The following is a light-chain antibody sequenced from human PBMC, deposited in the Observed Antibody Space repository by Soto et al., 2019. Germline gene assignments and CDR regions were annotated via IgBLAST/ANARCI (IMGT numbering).Light chain of an antibody. J-gene: IGKJ4*01. V-gene: IGKV1-39*01. Sequence: DIQMTQSPSSLSASVGDRVTITCRASQSISSYLNWYQQKPGKAPTRLIYAASSLQSGLPSRFSGSGYGTDFPLAISIVQPEDFATYYCQQSYSTPPITFGGGTKVQIK. CDR2: AAS. CDR1: QSISSY. CDR3: QQSYSTPPIT.